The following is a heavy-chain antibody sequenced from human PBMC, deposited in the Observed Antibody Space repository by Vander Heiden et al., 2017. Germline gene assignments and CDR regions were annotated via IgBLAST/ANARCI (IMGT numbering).Heavy chain of an antibody. J-gene: IGHJ4*02. CDR3: AKDTSYSSTWGYFDY. V-gene: IGHV3-23*01. CDR2: IGGSGGST. Sequence: EVQLMESGGGVVQPGGSLRLSCPASGFTFSAYAMGWVRQAPGKGLEWVSGIGGSGGSTYSADSVKGRFTISRDNSKNTLYLQMNSLRAEDTALYYCAKDTSYSSTWGYFDYWGQGTLVTVSS. CDR1: GFTFSAYA. D-gene: IGHD6-13*01.